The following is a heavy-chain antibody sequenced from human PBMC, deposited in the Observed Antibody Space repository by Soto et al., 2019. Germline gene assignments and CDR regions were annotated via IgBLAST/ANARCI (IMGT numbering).Heavy chain of an antibody. CDR1: GYTFTSYG. D-gene: IGHD3-10*01. CDR3: ARWGTMVRGVIITAFDI. Sequence: QVPLVQSGAEVKKPGASVKVSCKASGYTFTSYGISWVRQAPGQGLEWMGWISAYNGNTNYAQKLQGRVTMTTDTSTSTAYMELRSLRSDDTAMYYCARWGTMVRGVIITAFDIWGQGTMVTVSS. V-gene: IGHV1-18*01. CDR2: ISAYNGNT. J-gene: IGHJ3*02.